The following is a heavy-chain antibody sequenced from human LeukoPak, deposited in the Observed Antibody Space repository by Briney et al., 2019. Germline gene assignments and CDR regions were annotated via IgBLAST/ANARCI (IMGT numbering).Heavy chain of an antibody. CDR2: IYSGGST. V-gene: IGHV3-66*01. CDR1: GFTVSSNY. J-gene: IGHJ4*02. D-gene: IGHD3-10*01. Sequence: GGSLRLSCAASGFTVSSNYMSWVRQAPGKGLEWVSVIYSGGSTYYADSVKGRFTISRDNSKNTLYLQMNSLRAEDTAVYYCARDHAYGSGRPIDYWGQGTLVTVSS. CDR3: ARDHAYGSGRPIDY.